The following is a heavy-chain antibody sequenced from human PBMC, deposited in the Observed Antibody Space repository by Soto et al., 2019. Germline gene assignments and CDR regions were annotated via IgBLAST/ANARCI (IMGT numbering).Heavy chain of an antibody. V-gene: IGHV4-59*01. CDR1: GGSISSYY. Sequence: KPSETLSLTCTVSGGSISSYYWSWIRQPPGKGLEWIGYIYYSGSTNYNPSLKSRVTISVDTSKNQFSLKLSSVTAADTAVYYCARVVSGDGYNWGDPVNYYYYGMDVWGQGTTVTVSS. CDR3: ARVVSGDGYNWGDPVNYYYYGMDV. J-gene: IGHJ6*02. CDR2: IYYSGST. D-gene: IGHD5-12*01.